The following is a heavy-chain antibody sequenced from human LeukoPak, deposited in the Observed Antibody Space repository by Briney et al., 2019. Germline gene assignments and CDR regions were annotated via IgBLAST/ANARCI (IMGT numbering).Heavy chain of an antibody. CDR3: ARVEYSSSWYVGDYYYYYYMDV. CDR2: ISSSSSYI. D-gene: IGHD6-13*01. Sequence: GGSLRLSCAASGFTFSTYTMNWVRQAPGKGLEWVSSISSSSSYIYYADSVKGRFTISRDNAKNSLYLQMNSLRAEDTAVYYCARVEYSSSWYVGDYYYYYYMDVWGKGTTVTVSS. CDR1: GFTFSTYT. V-gene: IGHV3-21*01. J-gene: IGHJ6*03.